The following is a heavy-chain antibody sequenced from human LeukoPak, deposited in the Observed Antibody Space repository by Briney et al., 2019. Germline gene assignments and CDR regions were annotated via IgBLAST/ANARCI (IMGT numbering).Heavy chain of an antibody. CDR1: GGSISSYY. CDR3: ARDEDYGDYWYFDL. CDR2: IYTSGST. D-gene: IGHD4-17*01. J-gene: IGHJ2*01. V-gene: IGHV4-4*07. Sequence: SETLSLTCTVSGGSISSYYWSWIRQPAGKGLEWIGRIYTSGSTNYNPSLKSRVTMSVDTSKNQFSLKLSSVTAADTAVYYCARDEDYGDYWYFDLWGRGTLVTASS.